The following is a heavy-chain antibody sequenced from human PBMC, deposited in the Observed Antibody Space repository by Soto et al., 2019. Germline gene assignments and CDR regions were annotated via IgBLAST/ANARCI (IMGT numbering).Heavy chain of an antibody. CDR3: ARRPISSSWRYYYYYYYMDV. CDR2: INHSGST. CDR1: GGCFSGYY. V-gene: IGHV4-34*01. J-gene: IGHJ6*03. D-gene: IGHD6-13*01. Sequence: PSETLALTCAVSGGCFSGYYWRWIRQPPGKGLEWIGEINHSGSTNYNPSLKSRVTISVDTSKNQFSLKLSSVTAADTVVYYCARRPISSSWRYYYYYYYMDVWGKGTTVTVSS.